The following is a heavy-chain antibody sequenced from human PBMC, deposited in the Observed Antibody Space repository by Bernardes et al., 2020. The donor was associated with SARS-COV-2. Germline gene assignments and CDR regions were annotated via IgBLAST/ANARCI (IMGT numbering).Heavy chain of an antibody. J-gene: IGHJ6*02. V-gene: IGHV1-69*13. Sequence: SVKVSCKASGGTFSSHAISWVRQAPGQGLEWMGGIIHIIGTRSYAQKFQGRVTITADESTSTVYMELSSLRSEDTAVYYCARVGGTYDYYNGMDVWGQGTTVTVSS. CDR3: ARVGGTYDYYNGMDV. D-gene: IGHD1-26*01. CDR1: GGTFSSHA. CDR2: IIHIIGTR.